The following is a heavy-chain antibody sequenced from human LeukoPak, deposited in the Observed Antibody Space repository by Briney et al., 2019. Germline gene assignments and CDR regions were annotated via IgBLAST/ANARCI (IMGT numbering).Heavy chain of an antibody. CDR3: ARSRDLFDY. J-gene: IGHJ4*02. V-gene: IGHV1-46*01. CDR1: GYTFTRYY. CDR2: INPSGGST. Sequence: ASVKVSCKASGYTFTRYYIHWLRQAPGQGLEWMGIINPSGGSTSSAQKFQGRVTMTRDTSANTVYMELSSLSSDYTAVYYCARSRDLFDYWGQGTLVTVSS.